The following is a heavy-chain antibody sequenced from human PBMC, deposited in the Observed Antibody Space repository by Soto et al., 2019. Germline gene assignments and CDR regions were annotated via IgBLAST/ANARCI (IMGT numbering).Heavy chain of an antibody. CDR2: IIPIFGTA. V-gene: IGHV1-69*13. CDR3: ARDQSKYYYYYYGMDV. Sequence: SVKVSCKASGGTFSSYAISWVRQAPGQGLEWMGGIIPIFGTANYAQKFQGRVTITADESTSTAYMELSSLGSEDTAVYYCARDQSKYYYYYYGMDVWGQGTTVTVSS. J-gene: IGHJ6*02. CDR1: GGTFSSYA.